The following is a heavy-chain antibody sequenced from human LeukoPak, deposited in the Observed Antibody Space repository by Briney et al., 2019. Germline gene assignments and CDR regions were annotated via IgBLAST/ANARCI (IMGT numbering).Heavy chain of an antibody. Sequence: PSETLSLTCTVSGYSISSGYYWGWIRQAPGKGLEWIGSIYQSGTTYYNPSLKSRVTISVDTSKNQFFLKLSSVTAADTAVYYCARDCATSASYGFFDYWGQGTLFTVSS. CDR2: IYQSGTT. D-gene: IGHD2-2*01. CDR1: GYSISSGYY. J-gene: IGHJ4*02. V-gene: IGHV4-38-2*02. CDR3: ARDCATSASYGFFDY.